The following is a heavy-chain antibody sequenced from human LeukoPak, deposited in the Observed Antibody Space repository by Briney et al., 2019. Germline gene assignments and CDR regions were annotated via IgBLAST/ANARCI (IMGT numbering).Heavy chain of an antibody. CDR2: IRSNSDGGTI. Sequence: GGSLRLSCAASGFTVSSNYMSWVRQAPGKGLEWVGRIRSNSDGGTIDYAAPVKGRFALSRDDSKNTLYLQMNSLQTEDTAVYYCATDFYDTTWGQGTLVTVSS. D-gene: IGHD3-22*01. CDR3: ATDFYDTT. V-gene: IGHV3-15*01. CDR1: GFTVSSNY. J-gene: IGHJ5*02.